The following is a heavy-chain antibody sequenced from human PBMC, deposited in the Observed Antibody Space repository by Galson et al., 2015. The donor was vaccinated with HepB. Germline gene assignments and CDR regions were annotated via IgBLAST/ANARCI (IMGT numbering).Heavy chain of an antibody. CDR2: ISSSSSYI. J-gene: IGHJ4*02. CDR3: ARDWGYDSSGYYEKGYYFDY. Sequence: SLRLSCAASGFTFSIYSMNWVRQAPGRGLEWVSSISSSSSYIYYADSVKGRFTISRDNAKNSLYLQMNSLRAEDTAVYYCARDWGYDSSGYYEKGYYFDYWGQGTLVTVSS. CDR1: GFTFSIYS. V-gene: IGHV3-21*01. D-gene: IGHD3-22*01.